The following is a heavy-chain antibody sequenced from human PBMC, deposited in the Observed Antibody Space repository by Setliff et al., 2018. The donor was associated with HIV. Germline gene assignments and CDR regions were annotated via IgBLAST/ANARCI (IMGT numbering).Heavy chain of an antibody. D-gene: IGHD3-3*01. CDR2: IKSISDGATT. Sequence: GGSLRLSCAASGFTFSNAWMSWVRQAPGKGLEWIGRIKSISDGATTDYAAPVEGRFAISRDDSNNTLYLQMNSLKTEDTAVYYCTTTLRTRNFWSGYSVLSDYWGQGTLGTVSS. CDR1: GFTFSNAW. CDR3: TTTLRTRNFWSGYSVLSDY. V-gene: IGHV3-15*01. J-gene: IGHJ4*01.